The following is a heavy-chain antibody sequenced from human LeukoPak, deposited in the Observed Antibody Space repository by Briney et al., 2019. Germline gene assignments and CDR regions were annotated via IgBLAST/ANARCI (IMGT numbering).Heavy chain of an antibody. CDR1: GGSFSGYY. Sequence: KPSETLSLTCAVYGGSFSGYYWSWIRQPPGKGLEWIGEINHSGSTNYNPSLKSRVTISVDTSKNQFSLKLSSVTAADTAVYYCARRRWVSGSYDWGQGTLVTVSS. J-gene: IGHJ4*02. CDR2: INHSGST. D-gene: IGHD1-26*01. V-gene: IGHV4-34*01. CDR3: ARRRWVSGSYD.